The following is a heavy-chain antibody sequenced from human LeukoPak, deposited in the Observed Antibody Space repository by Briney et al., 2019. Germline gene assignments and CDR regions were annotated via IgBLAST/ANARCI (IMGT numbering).Heavy chain of an antibody. J-gene: IGHJ4*02. CDR1: GYSFIDYW. V-gene: IGHV5-51*01. CDR2: IYPGDSDT. Sequence: GESLKISCKASGYSFIDYWIGWVRQMPGKGLEWMGIIYPGDSDTRYSPSFQGQVTISADKSISTAYLQWSSLEASDTAMYYCARGLTSSRLLDYWGQGTLVTVSS. D-gene: IGHD3-9*01. CDR3: ARGLTSSRLLDY.